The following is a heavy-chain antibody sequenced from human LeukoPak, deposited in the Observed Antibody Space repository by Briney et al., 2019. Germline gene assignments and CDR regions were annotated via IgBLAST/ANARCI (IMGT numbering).Heavy chain of an antibody. Sequence: PGGSLRLSCAASGFTFSSYSMNWVRQAPGKGLEWVSVIYSGGSTYYADSVKGRFTISRDNSKNTLYLQMNSLRAEDTAVYYCARDLATIFGVVIPRGSGWFDPWGQGTLVTVSS. CDR3: ARDLATIFGVVIPRGSGWFDP. J-gene: IGHJ5*02. D-gene: IGHD3-3*01. CDR1: GFTFSSYS. V-gene: IGHV3-66*01. CDR2: IYSGGST.